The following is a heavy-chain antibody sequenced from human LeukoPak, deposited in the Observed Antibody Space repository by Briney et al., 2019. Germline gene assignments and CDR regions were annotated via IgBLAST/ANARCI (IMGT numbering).Heavy chain of an antibody. J-gene: IGHJ4*02. CDR2: ISGSGGST. D-gene: IGHD5-24*01. CDR3: AKDPRVGSRVATPCH. Sequence: GGSLRLSCAAFGFTFSSYAMSWGRQAPGKGLEWVSAISGSGGSTYYADSVKGRFTISRDNSKSTLFLQMNSLRAEDTAVYYCAKDPRVGSRVATPCHWGQGTLVTVSS. V-gene: IGHV3-23*01. CDR1: GFTFSSYA.